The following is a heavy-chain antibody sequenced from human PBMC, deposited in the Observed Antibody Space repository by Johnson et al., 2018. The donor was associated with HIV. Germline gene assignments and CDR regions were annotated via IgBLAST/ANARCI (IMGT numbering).Heavy chain of an antibody. CDR2: ISYDGSNK. CDR3: AKESAFDI. Sequence: VESGGGVVQPGRSLRLSCAASGFTFSSYGMHWVRQAPGKGLEWVAVISYDGSNKYYADSVKGRFTISRDNSKNTLYLQMNSLRAEDTAVYYCAKESAFDIWGQGTMVTVSS. CDR1: GFTFSSYG. V-gene: IGHV3-30*18. J-gene: IGHJ3*02.